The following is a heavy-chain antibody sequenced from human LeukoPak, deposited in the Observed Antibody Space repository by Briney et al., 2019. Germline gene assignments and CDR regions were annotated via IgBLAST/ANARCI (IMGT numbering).Heavy chain of an antibody. CDR3: ARGVWRSRGKEYYLDY. D-gene: IGHD3-16*01. CDR2: INAGNGNT. CDR1: GYTFTNDA. J-gene: IGHJ4*02. Sequence: ASVKVSCKASGYTFTNDAMNWVRQDPGQRLECRGWINAGNGNTKYSQKFQGRVTITRDTSASTAYMELSSLRSEATAVYYCARGVWRSRGKEYYLDYWGQGTLVTVSS. V-gene: IGHV1-3*01.